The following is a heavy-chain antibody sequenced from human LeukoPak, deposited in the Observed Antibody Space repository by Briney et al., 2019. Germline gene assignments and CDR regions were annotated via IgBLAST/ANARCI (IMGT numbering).Heavy chain of an antibody. D-gene: IGHD3-9*01. Sequence: ASVKVSCKASGYTFTSYYMHWVRQAPGQGLEWMGIINPSGGSTSYAQKFQGRVTMTRDTSTSTVYMELSSQRSEDTAVYYCARDEVLGLDLDYWGQGTLVTVSS. CDR2: INPSGGST. CDR3: ARDEVLGLDLDY. J-gene: IGHJ4*02. CDR1: GYTFTSYY. V-gene: IGHV1-46*01.